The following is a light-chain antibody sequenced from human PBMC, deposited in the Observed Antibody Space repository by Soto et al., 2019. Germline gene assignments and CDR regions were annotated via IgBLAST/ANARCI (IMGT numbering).Light chain of an antibody. CDR2: WAS. Sequence: DIVMTQSPDSLAVSLGERATINCKSSQSVLYSSNNKNYLAWYQQTPGQPPKLLIYWASTRESGVPDRFSGSGSGTDFTLTISSLQAEDVAVYYCQQYYGTPTFGGGTKVEIK. J-gene: IGKJ4*01. CDR3: QQYYGTPT. CDR1: QSVLYSSNNKNY. V-gene: IGKV4-1*01.